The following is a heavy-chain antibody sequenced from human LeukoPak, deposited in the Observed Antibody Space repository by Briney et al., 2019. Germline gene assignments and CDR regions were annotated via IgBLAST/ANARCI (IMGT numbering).Heavy chain of an antibody. J-gene: IGHJ3*02. V-gene: IGHV1-69*05. CDR2: IIPIFGTP. CDR3: ARAMIVVVGDAFDI. CDR1: GGIFSSYA. Sequence: ASVKVSCKASGGIFSSYAISWVRQAPGQGLEWMGGIIPIFGTPNYAQKFQGRVTMTRDTSTSTVYMELSSLRSEDTAVYYCARAMIVVVGDAFDIWGQGTMVTVSS. D-gene: IGHD3-22*01.